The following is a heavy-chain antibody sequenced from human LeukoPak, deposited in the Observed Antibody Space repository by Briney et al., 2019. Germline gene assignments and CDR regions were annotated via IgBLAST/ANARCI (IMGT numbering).Heavy chain of an antibody. Sequence: GGSLRLSCAASVFTFSRYGMHWVRQAPGKGLEWVAFIRYDGSNKYYADSVKGRFTISRDNSKNTLYLQMNSLRAEDTAVYYCAKDRDPYCSGGSCYPFDYWGQGTLVTVSS. V-gene: IGHV3-30*02. CDR3: AKDRDPYCSGGSCYPFDY. CDR2: IRYDGSNK. CDR1: VFTFSRYG. D-gene: IGHD2-15*01. J-gene: IGHJ4*02.